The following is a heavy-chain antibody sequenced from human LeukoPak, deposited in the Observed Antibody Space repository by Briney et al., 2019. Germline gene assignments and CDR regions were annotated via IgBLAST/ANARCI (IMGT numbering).Heavy chain of an antibody. CDR3: ARGFLKLGFDY. Sequence: SQTLSLTCAISGDSVSNNNVGWNWIRQSPSRGLEWLGRTYYNSKWNNDYALSVKSRITFNPDTSKNQFSLHLNSVTPEDTAVYYCARGFLKLGFDYWGQGTLVTV. J-gene: IGHJ4*02. CDR2: TYYNSKWNN. CDR1: GDSVSNNNVG. D-gene: IGHD7-27*01. V-gene: IGHV6-1*01.